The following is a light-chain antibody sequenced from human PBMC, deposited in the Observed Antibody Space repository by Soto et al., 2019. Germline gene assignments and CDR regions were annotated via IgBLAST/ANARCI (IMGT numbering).Light chain of an antibody. Sequence: EIVMTQSPATLSVSPGGGATLSCRASQSVYSNLAWHQQKPGQAPRLLIYGASTRATGVPARFSGSGSGTEFTLTISSLQAEDVAVYYCQQYYSTRTFGQGTKV. CDR2: GAS. J-gene: IGKJ1*01. V-gene: IGKV3D-15*01. CDR3: QQYYSTRT. CDR1: QSVYSN.